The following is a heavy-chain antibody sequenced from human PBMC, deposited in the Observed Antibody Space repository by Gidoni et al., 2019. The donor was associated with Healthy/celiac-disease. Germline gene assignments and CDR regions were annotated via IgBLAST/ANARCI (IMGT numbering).Heavy chain of an antibody. CDR2: ISYDGSNK. CDR3: AKAPGKCSSTSCYRYYYYYGMDV. V-gene: IGHV3-30*18. D-gene: IGHD2-2*01. CDR1: GFTFSSYG. J-gene: IGHJ6*02. Sequence: QVQLVESGGGVVQPGRSLRLSCAASGFTFSSYGMHWVRQAPGKGLEWVAVISYDGSNKYYADAVKGRFTISRDNSKNTLYLQMNSLRAEDTAVYYCAKAPGKCSSTSCYRYYYYYGMDVWGQGTTVTVSS.